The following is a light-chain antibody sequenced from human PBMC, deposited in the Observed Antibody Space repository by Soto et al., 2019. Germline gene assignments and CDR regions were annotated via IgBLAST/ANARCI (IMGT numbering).Light chain of an antibody. CDR1: SSDVGDYNY. Sequence: QSVLTQPRSVSGSPGQSVTISCTGTSSDVGDYNYVSWYQQHPGKAPKLLIYAVNMRPSGVPDRFSGSKSGNTASLTISGLQAEDEADDSCCSYAGSYTWVFGGGTKVTVL. J-gene: IGLJ3*02. CDR2: AVN. CDR3: CSYAGSYTWV. V-gene: IGLV2-11*01.